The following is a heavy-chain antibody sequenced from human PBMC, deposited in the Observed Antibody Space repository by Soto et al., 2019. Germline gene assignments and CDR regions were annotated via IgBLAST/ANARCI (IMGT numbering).Heavy chain of an antibody. D-gene: IGHD3-10*02. J-gene: IGHJ6*02. CDR1: GYTFTSYG. Sequence: ASVKVSCKASGYTFTSYGMSWVRQAPGQGLEWMGWISASSGNTNYAQKLQGRVTMTRDTSTSTVYMELSSLRSEDTAVYYCARDYLWSDGIYYYYGMDVWGQGTTVTVSS. V-gene: IGHV1-18*01. CDR3: ARDYLWSDGIYYYYGMDV. CDR2: ISASSGNT.